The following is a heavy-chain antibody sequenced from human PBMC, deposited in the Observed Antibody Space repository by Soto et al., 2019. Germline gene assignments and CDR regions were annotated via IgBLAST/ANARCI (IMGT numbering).Heavy chain of an antibody. J-gene: IGHJ5*02. Sequence: QVQLVESGGGLVKPGGSLRLSCAASGFTFSDYYMSWLRQAPGKGLAWVSYISSSGSTIYYADSVKGRFTISRDNDKNSLYLQMNSLRAEDTAVYYCATRDGSGSVFDPWGQGTLVTVSS. CDR2: ISSSGSTI. V-gene: IGHV3-11*01. CDR3: ATRDGSGSVFDP. D-gene: IGHD3-10*01. CDR1: GFTFSDYY.